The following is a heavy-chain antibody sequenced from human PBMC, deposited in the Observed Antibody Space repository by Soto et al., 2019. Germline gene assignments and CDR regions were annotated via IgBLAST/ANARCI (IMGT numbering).Heavy chain of an antibody. CDR2: MYNTGST. V-gene: IGHV4-59*01. CDR3: ARDLWGYCGADCYPLDV. Sequence: SETLSLTCTVSGGSISSYYWSWIRQPPGKGLEWIGYMYNTGSTVYNPSLKSRVTISVDTSKNQFSLKLNSVTAADTAVYYCARDLWGYCGADCYPLDVWXQGTTVT. J-gene: IGHJ6*02. CDR1: GGSISSYY. D-gene: IGHD2-21*02.